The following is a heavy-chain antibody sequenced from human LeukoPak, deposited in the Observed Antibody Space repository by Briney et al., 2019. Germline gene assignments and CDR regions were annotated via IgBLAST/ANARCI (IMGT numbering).Heavy chain of an antibody. CDR2: IFYSGST. CDR1: GGSISGYY. J-gene: IGHJ4*02. CDR3: ARGEWDLLFDY. V-gene: IGHV4-59*01. D-gene: IGHD1-26*01. Sequence: PSETLSLTCTVSGGSISGYYWSCIRQPPGKGLEWIGYIFYSGSTNYNPSLKSRVTISVDTSKNQFSLKLSSVTAADTAVYYCARGEWDLLFDYWGQGTLVTVSS.